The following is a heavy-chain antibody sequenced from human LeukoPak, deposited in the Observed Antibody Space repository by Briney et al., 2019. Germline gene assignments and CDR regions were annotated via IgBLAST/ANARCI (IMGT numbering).Heavy chain of an antibody. CDR2: IKQDGSEK. CDR1: GGSFSGYY. D-gene: IGHD3-22*01. V-gene: IGHV3-7*01. J-gene: IGHJ4*02. CDR3: ARETYYYDSSGYFYYFDY. Sequence: ETLSLTCAVYGGSFSGYYWSWVRQAPGKGLEWVANIKQDGSEKYYVDSVKGRFTISRDNAKNSLYLQMNSLRAKDTAVYYCARETYYYDSSGYFYYFDYWGQGTLVTVSS.